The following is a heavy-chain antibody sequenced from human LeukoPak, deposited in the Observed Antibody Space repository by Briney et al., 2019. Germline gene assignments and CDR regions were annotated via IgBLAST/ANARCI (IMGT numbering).Heavy chain of an antibody. Sequence: GGSLRLSCAASGFTFSSYAMSWVRQALGKGLEWVSAISGSGGSTYYADSVKGRFTISRDNSKNTLYLQMNSLRAEDKAVYYCAKGLSLITIFGVVPPPNRFDPWGQGTLVTVFS. J-gene: IGHJ5*02. CDR1: GFTFSSYA. V-gene: IGHV3-23*01. CDR3: AKGLSLITIFGVVPPPNRFDP. D-gene: IGHD3-3*01. CDR2: ISGSGGST.